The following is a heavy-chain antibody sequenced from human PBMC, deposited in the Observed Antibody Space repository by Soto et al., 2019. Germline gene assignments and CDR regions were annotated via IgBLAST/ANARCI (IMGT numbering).Heavy chain of an antibody. J-gene: IGHJ5*02. V-gene: IGHV1-18*01. Sequence: ASVKFSCKASGYTFTSYGISWVRQAPGQGLEWMGWISAYNGNTNYAQKLQGRVTMTTDTSTSTAYMELRSLRSDDTAVYYCARRKGYSSSWSAWFDPWGQGTLVTVSS. CDR2: ISAYNGNT. CDR1: GYTFTSYG. CDR3: ARRKGYSSSWSAWFDP. D-gene: IGHD6-13*01.